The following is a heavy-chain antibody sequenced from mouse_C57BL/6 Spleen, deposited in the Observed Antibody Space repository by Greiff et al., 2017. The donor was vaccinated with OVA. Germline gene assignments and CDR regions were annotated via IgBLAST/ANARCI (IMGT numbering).Heavy chain of an antibody. CDR1: GYAFSSSW. CDR2: IYPGDGDT. J-gene: IGHJ2*01. D-gene: IGHD1-1*01. V-gene: IGHV1-82*01. Sequence: VHVKQSGPELVKPGASVKISCKASGYAFSSSWMNWVKQRPGKGLEWIGRIYPGDGDTNYNGKFKGKATLTADKSSSTAYLQLSSLTSEDSAVYFCARSDDYGSGGDYWGQGTTLTVSS. CDR3: ARSDDYGSGGDY.